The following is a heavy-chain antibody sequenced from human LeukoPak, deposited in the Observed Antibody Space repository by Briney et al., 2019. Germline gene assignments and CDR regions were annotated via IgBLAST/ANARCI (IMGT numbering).Heavy chain of an antibody. CDR2: MNHRGNS. CDR3: ARGSGSYTGAADH. D-gene: IGHD6-19*01. CDR1: GMSFTGYS. Sequence: SETMSLTCAVHGMSFTGYSWSWIRQPPGKGLEWIGEMNHRGNSYFNPSFKSRVSISLDTSRKQFSLNLTSATAADTAFYFCARGSGSYTGAADHWGQGTLVTVSS. V-gene: IGHV4-34*01. J-gene: IGHJ5*02.